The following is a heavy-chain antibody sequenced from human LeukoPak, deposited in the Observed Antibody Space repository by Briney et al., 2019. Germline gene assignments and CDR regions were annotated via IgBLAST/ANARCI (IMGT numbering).Heavy chain of an antibody. CDR3: ASFDGYGSPNWFDP. V-gene: IGHV3-30*04. CDR2: ISYDGSNK. Sequence: GRSLRLSCAASGFTFSSYAMHWVRQAPGKGLEWVAVISYDGSNKYYADSVKGRFTISRDNSKNTLYLQMNSLRVEDTAVYYCASFDGYGSPNWFDPWGQGTLVTVSS. J-gene: IGHJ5*02. CDR1: GFTFSSYA. D-gene: IGHD2-21*02.